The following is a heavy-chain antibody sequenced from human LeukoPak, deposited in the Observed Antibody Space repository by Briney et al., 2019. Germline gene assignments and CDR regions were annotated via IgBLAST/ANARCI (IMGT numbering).Heavy chain of an antibody. CDR1: GYSFTNYW. V-gene: IGHV5-51*01. J-gene: IGHJ4*02. CDR2: IYPGDSDT. Sequence: GESLKISCKGSGYSFTNYWIGWVRQMPGKGLEWMGIIYPGDSDTRYSPSFQGQVTFSADKSISTAYLQWSSLQASDTAIYYCARHEWGSGWYRSTFDYWGQGTLVTVFS. CDR3: ARHEWGSGWYRSTFDY. D-gene: IGHD6-19*01.